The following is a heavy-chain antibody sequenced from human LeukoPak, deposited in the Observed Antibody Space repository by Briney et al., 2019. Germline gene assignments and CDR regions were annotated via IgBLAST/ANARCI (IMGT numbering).Heavy chain of an antibody. V-gene: IGHV4-59*12. CDR1: GGSISSYY. J-gene: IGHJ4*02. D-gene: IGHD3-10*01. CDR3: ARDPTMVRGVSFFDY. CDR2: IYYSGSA. Sequence: SETLSLTCTVSGGSISSYYWSWIRQPPGKGLEWIGYIYYSGSANYNPSLKSRVTISVDTSKNQFSLKLSSVTAADTAVYYCARDPTMVRGVSFFDYWGQGTLVTVSS.